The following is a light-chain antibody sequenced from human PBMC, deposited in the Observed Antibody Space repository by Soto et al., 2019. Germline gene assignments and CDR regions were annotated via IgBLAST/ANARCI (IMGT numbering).Light chain of an antibody. J-gene: IGKJ5*01. CDR3: QQLSSYPIT. V-gene: IGKV1-9*01. Sequence: DIQLTQSPSFLSASVGDRVTITCRASQGISSYLAWYQQKPGKAPKLLIYAASTLQSEVPPRFSGSGSGTEFTLTISSLQPEDFATYYCQQLSSYPITFGQGTRLVIK. CDR2: AAS. CDR1: QGISSY.